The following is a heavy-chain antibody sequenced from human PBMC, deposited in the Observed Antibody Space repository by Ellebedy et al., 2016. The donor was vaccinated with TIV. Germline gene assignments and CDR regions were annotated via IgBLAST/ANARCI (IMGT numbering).Heavy chain of an antibody. Sequence: MPGGSLRLSCTVSGASISSYYWNWIRQPPGRGLEYIGYVYYSGKTNYSPSLKDRVTISLDTSKSQFSLNLNSVTAEDTAVYYCARKSLSNWSFDLWGRGTLVTVSS. CDR2: VYYSGKT. CDR3: ARKSLSNWSFDL. CDR1: GASISSYY. V-gene: IGHV4-59*01. J-gene: IGHJ2*01.